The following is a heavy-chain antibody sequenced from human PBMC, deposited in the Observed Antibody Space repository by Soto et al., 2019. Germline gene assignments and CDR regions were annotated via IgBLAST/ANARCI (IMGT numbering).Heavy chain of an antibody. J-gene: IGHJ1*01. V-gene: IGHV1-58*02. CDR2: IVVGSGNT. CDR1: GFTFTSSA. CDR3: AARSNPNEYFQH. Sequence: EASVKVSCKASGFTFTSSAMQWVRQARGQRLEWIGWIVVGSGNTNYAQKFQERVTTTRDMSTSTAYMELSSLRSEDTAVYYCAARSNPNEYFQHWGQGTLVTVSS.